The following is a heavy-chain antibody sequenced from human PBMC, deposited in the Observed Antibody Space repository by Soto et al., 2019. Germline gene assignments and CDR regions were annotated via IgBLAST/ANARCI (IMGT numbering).Heavy chain of an antibody. CDR3: ASGRLVSRYHGLDV. D-gene: IGHD6-6*01. J-gene: IGHJ6*02. V-gene: IGHV4-4*07. Sequence: PSETLSLTCTVSGGSMNDYYWSWIRQPAGKGLEWIGRILTSGNTNYNPSLRSRLTMSVDTSTNQVSLRLTSVTAADTAVYYCASGRLVSRYHGLDVWGQGTTVTVSS. CDR1: GGSMNDYY. CDR2: ILTSGNT.